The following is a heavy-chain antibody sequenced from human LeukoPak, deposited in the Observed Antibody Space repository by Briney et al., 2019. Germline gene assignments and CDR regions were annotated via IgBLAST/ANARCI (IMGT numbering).Heavy chain of an antibody. D-gene: IGHD5-18*01. Sequence: PGGSLRLFCTASGFSFSDNFMGWIRQAPGKGLEWVSYINSGGDTIHYLDAVKGRFSISRDNSKRSLYLQMSRLKVDDTAVYYCARGGYGGTFKQWGQGTLVSVSS. CDR1: GFSFSDNF. CDR3: ARGGYGGTFKQ. CDR2: INSGGDTI. V-gene: IGHV3-11*01. J-gene: IGHJ4*02.